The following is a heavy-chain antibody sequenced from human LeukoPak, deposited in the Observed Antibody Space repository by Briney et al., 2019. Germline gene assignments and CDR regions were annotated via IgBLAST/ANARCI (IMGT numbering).Heavy chain of an antibody. V-gene: IGHV3-23*01. CDR3: AKGGWGCSSTSCYADAFDI. D-gene: IGHD2-2*01. Sequence: GGSLRLSCAASGFTFSSYTMSWVRQAPGKGLEWVSAISGSGGGTYYADSVKGRFTISRDNSKNTLYLQMNSLRAEDTAVYYCAKGGWGCSSTSCYADAFDIWGQGTMVTVSS. CDR2: ISGSGGGT. J-gene: IGHJ3*02. CDR1: GFTFSSYT.